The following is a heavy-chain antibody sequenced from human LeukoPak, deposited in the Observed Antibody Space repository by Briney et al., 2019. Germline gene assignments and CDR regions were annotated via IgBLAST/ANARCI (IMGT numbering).Heavy chain of an antibody. CDR2: IRRSSRTI. Sequence: GGSLRLSCAASGFTFSSYSMNWVRQAPGKGLEWVSYIRRSSRTIYYADSVKGRFTISRDNAKNSLYLQMNSLRAEDTAGYYCAGAYSSSSGRDYWGQGALVTVSS. V-gene: IGHV3-48*04. J-gene: IGHJ4*02. CDR1: GFTFSSYS. CDR3: AGAYSSSSGRDY. D-gene: IGHD6-6*01.